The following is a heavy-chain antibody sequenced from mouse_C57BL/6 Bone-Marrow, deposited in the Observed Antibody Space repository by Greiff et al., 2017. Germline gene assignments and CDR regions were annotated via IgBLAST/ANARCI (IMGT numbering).Heavy chain of an antibody. CDR1: GFTFSDFY. V-gene: IGHV7-1*01. CDR2: SRNKANDYTT. J-gene: IGHJ4*01. Sequence: EVNLVESGGGLVQSGRSLRLSCATSGFTFSDFYMEWVRQAPGKGLEWIAASRNKANDYTTEYSASVKGRFIVSRDTSQSILYLQMNALRAEDTAIYYCARDAWGSYAMDYWGQGTSVTVSS. CDR3: ARDAWGSYAMDY.